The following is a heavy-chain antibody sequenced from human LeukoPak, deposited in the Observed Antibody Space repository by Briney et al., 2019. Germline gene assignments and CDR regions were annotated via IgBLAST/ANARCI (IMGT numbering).Heavy chain of an antibody. D-gene: IGHD2-21*02. V-gene: IGHV1-69*04. CDR3: ARGLRAYCGGDCYSIDY. J-gene: IGHJ4*02. CDR1: GGTFSSYA. Sequence: ASVKVSCKASGGTFSSYAISWVRQAPGQGLEWMGRIIPIFGIANYAQKFQGRVTITAGKSTSTAYMELSSLRSEDTAVYYCARGLRAYCGGDCYSIDYWGQGTLVTVSS. CDR2: IIPIFGIA.